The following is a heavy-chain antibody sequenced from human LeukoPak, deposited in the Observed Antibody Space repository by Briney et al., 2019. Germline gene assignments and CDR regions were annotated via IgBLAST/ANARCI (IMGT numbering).Heavy chain of an antibody. D-gene: IGHD4-17*01. CDR3: ARVLYGDCVLDY. CDR1: GYTFTGYY. Sequence: ASVKVSCKASGYTFTGYYMHWVRQAPGQGLEWMGWINPNSGGTNYAQKFQGRVTMTRDTFISTAYMELSRLRSDDTAVYYCARVLYGDCVLDYWGQGTLVTVSS. V-gene: IGHV1-2*02. CDR2: INPNSGGT. J-gene: IGHJ4*02.